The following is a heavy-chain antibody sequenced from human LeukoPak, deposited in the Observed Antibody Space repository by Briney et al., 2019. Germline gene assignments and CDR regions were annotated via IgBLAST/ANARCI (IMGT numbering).Heavy chain of an antibody. J-gene: IGHJ4*02. CDR2: ISGSGGST. CDR3: AKENDFWSGYYRDY. CDR1: GFTVSSNY. D-gene: IGHD3-3*01. Sequence: PGGSLRLSCAASGFTVSSNYMSWVRQAPGKGLEWVSAISGSGGSTYYADSVKGRFTISRDNSKNTLYLQMNSLRAEDTAVYYCAKENDFWSGYYRDYWGQGTLVTVSS. V-gene: IGHV3-23*01.